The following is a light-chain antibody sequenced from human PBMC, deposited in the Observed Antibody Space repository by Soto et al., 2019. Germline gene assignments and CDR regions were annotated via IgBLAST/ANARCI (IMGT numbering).Light chain of an antibody. CDR3: SSFTTSTSYV. J-gene: IGLJ1*01. Sequence: QSALTQPASVSGSPGQSITISCTGTSSAVVAYDYVSWYQQHPGEVPKLMIFDVSDRPSGVSNRFSGSKSGNTASLTISGLQAEDEADYYCSSFTTSTSYVFGTGTKVTVL. CDR2: DVS. CDR1: SSAVVAYDY. V-gene: IGLV2-14*03.